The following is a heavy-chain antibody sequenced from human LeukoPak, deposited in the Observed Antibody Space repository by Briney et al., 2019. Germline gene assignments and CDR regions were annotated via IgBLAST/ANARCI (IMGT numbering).Heavy chain of an antibody. V-gene: IGHV3-48*01. D-gene: IGHD3-3*01. CDR1: GFTFSSYS. CDR2: ISSSSSTI. Sequence: PGGSLRLSCAASGFTFSSYSMNSVRQAPGKGLEWVSYISSSSSTIYYADSVKGRFTISRDNAKNSLYLQMNSLRAEDTAVYYCARGPSTIFGVVILYNWFDPWGQGTLVTVSS. J-gene: IGHJ5*02. CDR3: ARGPSTIFGVVILYNWFDP.